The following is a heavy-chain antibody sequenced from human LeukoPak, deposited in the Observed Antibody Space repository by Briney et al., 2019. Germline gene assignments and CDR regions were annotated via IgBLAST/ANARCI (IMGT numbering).Heavy chain of an antibody. CDR2: INTNTGNP. J-gene: IGHJ4*02. Sequence: HRASVKVSCKASGYTFTSYAMDWVRQAPGQGLEWMGWINTNTGNPTYAQGFTGRFVFSLDTSVSTAYLQISSLKAEDTAVYYCARDGLLRPSVASELDYWGQGTLVTVSS. CDR1: GYTFTSYA. V-gene: IGHV7-4-1*02. D-gene: IGHD1-26*01. CDR3: ARDGLLRPSVASELDY.